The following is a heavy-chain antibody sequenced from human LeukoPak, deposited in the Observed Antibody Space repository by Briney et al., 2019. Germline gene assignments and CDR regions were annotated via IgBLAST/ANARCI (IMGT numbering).Heavy chain of an antibody. V-gene: IGHV4-39*01. CDR2: IYDSGRT. CDR1: GGSISSSGYY. Sequence: SETLSLTCNVSGGSISSSGYYWGWIRQPPGKGLEWIGSIYDSGRTYYNPSLKSRVTISVDTSRNQFSLKLSSVTAADTAVYYCARGRGFHSGSYSSLYFDYWGQGTLVTVSS. D-gene: IGHD1-26*01. J-gene: IGHJ4*02. CDR3: ARGRGFHSGSYSSLYFDY.